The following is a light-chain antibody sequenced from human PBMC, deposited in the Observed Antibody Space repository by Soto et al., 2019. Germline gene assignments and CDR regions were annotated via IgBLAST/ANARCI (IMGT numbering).Light chain of an antibody. CDR2: QDT. CDR3: QAWDSSTRV. CDR1: KLGDKY. J-gene: IGLJ2*01. Sequence: SYELTQPPSVSVSPGQTASITCSGDKLGDKYACWYQQKPGQSPVVVIYQDTKRPSGIPERFSGSNSGNTATLTISGTQAMDEADYYCQAWDSSTRVFGGGTKLTVL. V-gene: IGLV3-1*01.